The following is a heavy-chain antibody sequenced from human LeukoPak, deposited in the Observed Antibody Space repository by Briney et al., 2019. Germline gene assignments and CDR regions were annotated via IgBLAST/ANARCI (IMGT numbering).Heavy chain of an antibody. CDR1: GFTFSSYS. D-gene: IGHD1-26*01. J-gene: IGHJ4*02. CDR2: ISSSSSYI. Sequence: AGGSLRLSCAASGFTFSSYSMNWVRQAPGKGLEWVSSISSSSSYIYYADSVKGRSTISRDNAKNSLYLQMNSLRAEDTAVYYCARATRGGSYSFDYWGQGTLVTVSS. CDR3: ARATRGGSYSFDY. V-gene: IGHV3-21*01.